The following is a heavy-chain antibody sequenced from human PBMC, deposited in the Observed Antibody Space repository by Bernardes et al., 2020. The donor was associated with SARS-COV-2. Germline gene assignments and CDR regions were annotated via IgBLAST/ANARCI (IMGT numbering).Heavy chain of an antibody. D-gene: IGHD6-13*01. CDR2: IFYSGST. V-gene: IGHV4-39*01. CDR1: GGSISSSFYY. Sequence: SETLSLTCIVSGGSISSSFYYWGWILQPPGKGLEWIGSIFYSGSTHYNPSLKSRVTISVDTSKNHFSLKLSSVTAADTAVYHCARQDFIAAAGTRWFDPWGQGTLVTVSS. CDR3: ARQDFIAAAGTRWFDP. J-gene: IGHJ5*02.